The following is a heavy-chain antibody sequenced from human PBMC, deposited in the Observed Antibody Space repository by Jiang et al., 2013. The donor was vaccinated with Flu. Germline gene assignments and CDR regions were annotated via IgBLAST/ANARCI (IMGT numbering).Heavy chain of an antibody. CDR3: ARDRGTGWYNFDY. Sequence: VQLVESGAEVKKPGASVKVSCRASGYTFSGHYMHWVRQAPGQGFEWMGWINPNSGGTNYAQRFQDWVTMTRDTSISTAYMELSRLTSDDTAVYYCARDRGTGWYNFDYWGQGTLVTVSS. D-gene: IGHD6-19*01. J-gene: IGHJ4*02. CDR1: GYTFSGHY. V-gene: IGHV1-2*04. CDR2: INPNSGGT.